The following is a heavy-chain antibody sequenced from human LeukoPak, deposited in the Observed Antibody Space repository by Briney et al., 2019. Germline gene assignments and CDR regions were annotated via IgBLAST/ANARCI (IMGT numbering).Heavy chain of an antibody. D-gene: IGHD3-3*01. Sequence: SVKVSCKASGGTFSSYAISWVRQAPGQGLEWMGGIIPIFGTANYAQKFQGRVTITADKSTSTAYMELSSLRSEDTAVYYCARGVLRFFEWDPTGGANNWFDPWGQGTLVTVSS. J-gene: IGHJ5*02. V-gene: IGHV1-69*06. CDR1: GGTFSSYA. CDR2: IIPIFGTA. CDR3: ARGVLRFFEWDPTGGANNWFDP.